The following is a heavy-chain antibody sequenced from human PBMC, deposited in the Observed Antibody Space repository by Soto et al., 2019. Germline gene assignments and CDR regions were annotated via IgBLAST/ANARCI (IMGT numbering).Heavy chain of an antibody. Sequence: QITLKESGPTLVKPTQTLTLTCSFSGFSLSTGTVGVGWIRQSPGKALEWLALIYGDDDKRYSPSLKSRLTITKDTSKNQVVLTMTNMDPVDTATYYCAHSLITFGVIIVTFGYWGQGTLVTVSS. D-gene: IGHD3-16*02. J-gene: IGHJ4*02. CDR2: IYGDDDK. V-gene: IGHV2-5*02. CDR3: AHSLITFGVIIVTFGY. CDR1: GFSLSTGTVG.